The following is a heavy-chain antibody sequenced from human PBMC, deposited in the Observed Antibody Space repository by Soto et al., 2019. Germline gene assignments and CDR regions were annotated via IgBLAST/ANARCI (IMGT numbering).Heavy chain of an antibody. V-gene: IGHV5-51*01. CDR1: GYSFTSYW. J-gene: IGHJ6*03. CDR3: ARQEVVAATDNYYYYYMDV. CDR2: IYPGDSDT. Sequence: GESLKISCKGSGYSFTSYWIGWVRQMPGKGLEWMGIIYPGDSDTRYSPSFQGQVTISADKSISTAYLQWSSLKASDTAMYYCARQEVVAATDNYYYYYMDVWGKGTTVTVSS. D-gene: IGHD2-15*01.